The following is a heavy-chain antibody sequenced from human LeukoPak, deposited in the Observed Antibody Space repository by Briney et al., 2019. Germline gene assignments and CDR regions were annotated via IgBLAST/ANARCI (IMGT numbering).Heavy chain of an antibody. CDR1: GFTFSSHW. Sequence: GGSLRLSCAASGFTFSSHWMSWVRQAPGKGLEWVANIKQDGSEKYYVDSVKGRFTISRDNTKNSLYLQMNSLRAEDTAVYYCAREAPLVPFFLRCMDVWGKGTTVTVSS. V-gene: IGHV3-7*03. CDR2: IKQDGSEK. J-gene: IGHJ6*04. D-gene: IGHD3-16*01. CDR3: AREAPLVPFFLRCMDV.